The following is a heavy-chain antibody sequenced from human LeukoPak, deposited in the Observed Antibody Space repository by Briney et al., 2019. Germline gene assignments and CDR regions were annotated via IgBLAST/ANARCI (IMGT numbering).Heavy chain of an antibody. CDR1: GFTFSSYG. CDR3: AKDQDKYCGGDCFLGVDY. CDR2: IRYDGSNK. D-gene: IGHD2-21*02. Sequence: PGGSLRLSCAASGFTFSSYGMHWVRQAPGKGLGWVAFIRYDGSNKYYADSVKGRFTISRDNSKNTLYLQMNSLRAEDTAVYYCAKDQDKYCGGDCFLGVDYWGQGTLVTVSS. J-gene: IGHJ4*02. V-gene: IGHV3-30*02.